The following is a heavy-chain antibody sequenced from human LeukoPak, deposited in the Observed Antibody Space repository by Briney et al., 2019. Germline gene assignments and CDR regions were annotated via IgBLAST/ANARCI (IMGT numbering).Heavy chain of an antibody. Sequence: GGSLRLSYAASGFTFDDYAMHWVRQAPGKSLEWVSLISWDGGTAYYADSVKGRFTTSRDNSKNSLYLQMNSLRAEDTAVYYCAKSDDSSGYYPPDYWGQGTLVTVSS. D-gene: IGHD3-22*01. V-gene: IGHV3-43D*03. CDR2: ISWDGGTA. CDR3: AKSDDSSGYYPPDY. CDR1: GFTFDDYA. J-gene: IGHJ4*02.